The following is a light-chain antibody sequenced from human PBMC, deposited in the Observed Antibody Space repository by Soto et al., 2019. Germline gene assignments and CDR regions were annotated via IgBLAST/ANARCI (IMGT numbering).Light chain of an antibody. J-gene: IGLJ1*01. Sequence: QSALTQPASVSGSLGQSITISCTGTTSDVGGYNYVSWYQQHPGKAPILMIYEVTNRPSGVSNRFSGSKSGNTASLTISGLQVEDEAEYYCGLYTDSITYVFGTGTKVTVL. CDR1: TSDVGGYNY. CDR2: EVT. CDR3: GLYTDSITYV. V-gene: IGLV2-14*01.